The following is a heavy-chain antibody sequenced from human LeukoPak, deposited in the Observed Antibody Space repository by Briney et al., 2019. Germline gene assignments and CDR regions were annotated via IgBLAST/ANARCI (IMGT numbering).Heavy chain of an antibody. V-gene: IGHV3-23*01. CDR1: GFTFSSYS. Sequence: PGGSLRLSCAASGFTFSSYSMNWVRQAPGEGLEWVSDITGGGSGTHYADSVKGRFTISRDNSKNTLYLQMNSLTAEDTAVYYCAKSLGATGWYNIDYWGQGTLVTVSS. CDR2: ITGGGSGT. D-gene: IGHD6-19*01. CDR3: AKSLGATGWYNIDY. J-gene: IGHJ4*02.